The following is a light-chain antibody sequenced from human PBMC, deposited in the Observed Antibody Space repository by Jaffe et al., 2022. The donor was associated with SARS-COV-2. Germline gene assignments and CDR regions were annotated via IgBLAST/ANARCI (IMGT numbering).Light chain of an antibody. CDR2: SAS. CDR1: QGIENG. CDR3: LQEDSVPYG. Sequence: AIQMTQSPPSLSASVGDTVTITCRASQGIENGLGWYQRKPGKAPQLVIYSASRLPKGVPSRFSGSGYGTHFTLTISNVQAEDFATYYCLQEDSVPYGFGQGTKLDIK. J-gene: IGKJ2*03. V-gene: IGKV1-6*02.